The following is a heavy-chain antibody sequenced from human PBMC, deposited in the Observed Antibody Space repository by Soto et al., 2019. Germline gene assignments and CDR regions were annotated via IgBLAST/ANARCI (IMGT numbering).Heavy chain of an antibody. V-gene: IGHV3-9*01. J-gene: IGHJ6*02. CDR3: AKDIKRSGWHFGMDL. CDR2: ISWNSGTI. CDR1: GFTFDDHA. Sequence: GGSLRLSCAASGFTFDDHAMHWVRQGPGKGLEWVSGISWNSGTIVYADSVKGRFTISRDNTKNSLYLQMDSLRREDTALYYCAKDIKRSGWHFGMDLWGQATTVTVSS. D-gene: IGHD6-19*01.